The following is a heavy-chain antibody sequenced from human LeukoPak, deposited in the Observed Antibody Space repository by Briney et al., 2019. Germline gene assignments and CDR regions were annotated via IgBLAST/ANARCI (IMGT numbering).Heavy chain of an antibody. CDR1: GFTFSSYA. V-gene: IGHV3-23*01. J-gene: IGHJ3*02. CDR2: ISGSGGST. Sequence: GGSLRLSCAASGFTFSSYAMSWVRQAPGKGLEWVSAISGSGGSTYYADSVKGRFTISRDNSKNTLYLQMNSLRAEDTAVYYCANLSPAYSSGWYDSVDAFDIWGQGTMVTVSS. D-gene: IGHD6-19*01. CDR3: ANLSPAYSSGWYDSVDAFDI.